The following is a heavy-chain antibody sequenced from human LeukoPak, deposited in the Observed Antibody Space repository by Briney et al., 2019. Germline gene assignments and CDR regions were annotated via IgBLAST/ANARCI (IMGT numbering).Heavy chain of an antibody. CDR3: ATITRGGYGSGSLYAFDI. V-gene: IGHV1-24*01. Sequence: ASVKVSCKVSGYTLTELSMHWVRQAPGKGLEWTGGFDPEDGETIYAQKFQGRVTMTEDTSTDTAYMELSSLRSEDTAVYYCATITRGGYGSGSLYAFDIWGQGTMVTVSS. D-gene: IGHD3-10*01. J-gene: IGHJ3*02. CDR2: FDPEDGET. CDR1: GYTLTELS.